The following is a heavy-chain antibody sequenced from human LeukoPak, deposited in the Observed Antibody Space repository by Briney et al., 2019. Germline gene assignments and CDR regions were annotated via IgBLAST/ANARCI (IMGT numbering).Heavy chain of an antibody. CDR2: IKSKTDGGTT. J-gene: IGHJ4*02. V-gene: IGHV3-15*01. CDR3: TPDCPNGVCYVMVDDS. D-gene: IGHD2-8*01. Sequence: GGSLRLSCAASGFTFSNAWMSWVRQAPRKGLEWVGRIKSKTDGGTTDYAAPVKGRFTISRDESKNTLYLKMNRLKTEDPAVYYCTPDCPNGVCYVMVDDSWGQGTLVTVSS. CDR1: GFTFSNAW.